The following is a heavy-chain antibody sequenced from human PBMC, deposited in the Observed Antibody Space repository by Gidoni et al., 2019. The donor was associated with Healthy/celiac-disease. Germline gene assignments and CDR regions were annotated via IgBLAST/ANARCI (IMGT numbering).Heavy chain of an antibody. V-gene: IGHV3-66*01. D-gene: IGHD3-22*01. J-gene: IGHJ5*02. CDR3: ARDGYYDSSGYRTGWAS. Sequence: EVQLVESGGGLVQPGGSLRLSCAASGFTVRSNYMSWVRQAPGKGLEWVSVIYSGGRTYYADSVKGRLTISRDNSKNTLYLQMNSMRAEETAVYYCARDGYYDSSGYRTGWASWGQGTLVTVSS. CDR1: GFTVRSNY. CDR2: IYSGGRT.